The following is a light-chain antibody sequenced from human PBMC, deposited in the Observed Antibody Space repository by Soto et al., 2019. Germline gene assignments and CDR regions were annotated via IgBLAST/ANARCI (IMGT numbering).Light chain of an antibody. CDR2: DAS. J-gene: IGKJ5*01. V-gene: IGKV3-11*01. CDR1: QSVGSY. CDR3: QQRSNWPPVIT. Sequence: EIVLTQSPATLSLSPGERATLSCRASQSVGSYLAWYQQKPAQVPRLFIYDASNRATGIQARFSGSGSGTDFTLTISSLEPEDFAVYCCQQRSNWPPVITFGQGTRLEIK.